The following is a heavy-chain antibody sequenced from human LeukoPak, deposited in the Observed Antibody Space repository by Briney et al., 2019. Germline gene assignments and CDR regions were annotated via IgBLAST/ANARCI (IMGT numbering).Heavy chain of an antibody. CDR1: GSTFVTNW. D-gene: IGHD5-18*01. V-gene: IGHV3-7*03. J-gene: IGHJ4*02. Sequence: GGPLKPSCAASGSTFVTNWIGWVGQAPGRGLKGGANIKQDGSEKYYVDSVKGRFTIFRDNAKNSLYLQMNSLRAEDTAVYYCAKYSSGYNYGFDYWGQGTLVTVSS. CDR3: AKYSSGYNYGFDY. CDR2: IKQDGSEK.